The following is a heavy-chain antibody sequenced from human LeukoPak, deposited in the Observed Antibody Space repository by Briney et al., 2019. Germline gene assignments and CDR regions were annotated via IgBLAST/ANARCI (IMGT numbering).Heavy chain of an antibody. CDR2: ISGSGDNT. CDR1: GYTFSNYD. Sequence: PGGSLRLSCAASGYTFSNYDMSWVRQAPGKGLEWVSDISGSGDNTYYADSVKGRYTFFRDNAKNTLYLQMDNLRAEDTAVYYCAKDGCSCGWYSSVNWFDPWGQGTLVTVSA. CDR3: AKDGCSCGWYSSVNWFDP. J-gene: IGHJ5*02. D-gene: IGHD6-19*01. V-gene: IGHV3-23*01.